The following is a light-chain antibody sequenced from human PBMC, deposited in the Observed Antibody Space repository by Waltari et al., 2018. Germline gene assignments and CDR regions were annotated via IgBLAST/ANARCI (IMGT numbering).Light chain of an antibody. Sequence: EIVLTQSPGTLSLSPGERATLSCRASQSVSSSYLAWYHQKPGQAPRLLIYGVSYRATGIPDRFSGSGSGTDFTLTISRLEPEDFAVYYCQQYGNSPPFSFGPGTKVDIK. J-gene: IGKJ3*01. CDR2: GVS. V-gene: IGKV3-20*01. CDR3: QQYGNSPPFS. CDR1: QSVSSSY.